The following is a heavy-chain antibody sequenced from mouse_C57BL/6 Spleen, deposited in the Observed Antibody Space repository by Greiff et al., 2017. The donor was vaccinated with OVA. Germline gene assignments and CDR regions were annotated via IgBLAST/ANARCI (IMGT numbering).Heavy chain of an antibody. CDR3: ARGSYYFDY. CDR1: GYTFTSYD. J-gene: IGHJ2*01. CDR2: IYPRDGST. Sequence: VKVVESGPELVKPGASVKLSCKASGYTFTSYDINWVKQRPGQGLEWIGWIYPRDGSTKYNEKFKGQATLTVDTSSSTAYMELHSLTSEDSAVYFCARGSYYFDYWGQGTTLTVSS. V-gene: IGHV1-85*01.